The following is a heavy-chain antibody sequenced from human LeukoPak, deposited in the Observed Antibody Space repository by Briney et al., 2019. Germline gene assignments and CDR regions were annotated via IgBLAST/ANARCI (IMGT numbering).Heavy chain of an antibody. Sequence: GGSLRLSCEASGFAFSFFAMSWLRQPPGKGPEWVSTISGSGGSTYYADSVKGRFTISRDNSKNTLYLQMNSLRAEDTAVYYCAKVPPPEMVRGAFDIWGQGTMVTVSS. CDR3: AKVPPPEMVRGAFDI. J-gene: IGHJ3*02. CDR1: GFAFSFFA. V-gene: IGHV3-23*01. CDR2: ISGSGGST. D-gene: IGHD5-24*01.